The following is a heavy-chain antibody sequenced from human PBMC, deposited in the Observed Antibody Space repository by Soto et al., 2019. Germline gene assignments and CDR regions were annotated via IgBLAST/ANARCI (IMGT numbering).Heavy chain of an antibody. J-gene: IGHJ6*02. CDR2: VNPNSGGT. Sequence: ASVKVSCKASGYTFTGYYMHWVRQAPGQGLEWMGWVNPNSGGTNYAQKFQGWVTMTRDTSISTAYMELSRLRSDDTAVYYCARAGPLAATTGPDYYYYCGMDVWGQGTTVTVS. CDR1: GYTFTGYY. D-gene: IGHD5-12*01. V-gene: IGHV1-2*04. CDR3: ARAGPLAATTGPDYYYYCGMDV.